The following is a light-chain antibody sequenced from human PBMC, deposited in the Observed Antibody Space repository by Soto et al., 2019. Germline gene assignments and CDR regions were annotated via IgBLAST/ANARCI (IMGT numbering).Light chain of an antibody. Sequence: QSVLTQPPSASGTPGQRVTISCSGSSSNIGSNTVNWYQQLPGTAPKLHIYSNNQRPSGVPDRLSGSKSGTSASLAISGLQSEDEADYYCAAWDDSLNGWVFGGGTKLTVL. CDR3: AAWDDSLNGWV. CDR2: SNN. J-gene: IGLJ2*01. V-gene: IGLV1-44*01. CDR1: SSNIGSNT.